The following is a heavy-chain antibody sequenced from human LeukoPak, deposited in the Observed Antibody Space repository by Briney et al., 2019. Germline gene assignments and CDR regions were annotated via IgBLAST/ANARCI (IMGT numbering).Heavy chain of an antibody. Sequence: GGSLRLSCAASGFTFSDYYMSWIRQAPGKGLEWVSYISSSGSTIYYADSVKGRFTISRDNAKNSLYLQMNSLRAEDTAVYYCAKDLYYYDSSGYSPWGQGTLVTVSS. CDR2: ISSSGSTI. CDR1: GFTFSDYY. CDR3: AKDLYYYDSSGYSP. D-gene: IGHD3-22*01. J-gene: IGHJ5*02. V-gene: IGHV3-11*04.